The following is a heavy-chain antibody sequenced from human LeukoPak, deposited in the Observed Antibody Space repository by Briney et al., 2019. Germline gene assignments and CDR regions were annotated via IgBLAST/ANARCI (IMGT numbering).Heavy chain of an antibody. CDR3: ARDLWLTRGGYSYGLLERGFDY. D-gene: IGHD5-18*01. J-gene: IGHJ4*02. CDR2: ISAYNGNT. CDR1: GYTFTSYG. Sequence: ASVKVSCKASGYTFTSYGISWVRQAPGQGLEWMGWISAYNGNTNYAQKFQGRVTITADKSTSTAYMELSSLRSEDTAVYYCARDLWLTRGGYSYGLLERGFDYWGQGTLVTVSS. V-gene: IGHV1-18*01.